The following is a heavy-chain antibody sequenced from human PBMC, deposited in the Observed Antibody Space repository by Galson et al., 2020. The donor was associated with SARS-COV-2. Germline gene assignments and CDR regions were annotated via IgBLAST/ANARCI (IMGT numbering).Heavy chain of an antibody. CDR1: GDSVSNNSAS. CDR3: TRDRLEYSSGWNNWFDP. J-gene: IGHJ5*02. Sequence: SQTLSLTCAISGDSVSNNSASWIWIRQSPSRGLEWLGRTYYRSNWYSDYAVSVESRITITADTSKNHFSLQLKSVTPEDTAVYYCTRDRLEYSSGWNNWFDPWGQGTLVTVSS. V-gene: IGHV6-1*01. CDR2: TYYRSNWYS. D-gene: IGHD6-19*01.